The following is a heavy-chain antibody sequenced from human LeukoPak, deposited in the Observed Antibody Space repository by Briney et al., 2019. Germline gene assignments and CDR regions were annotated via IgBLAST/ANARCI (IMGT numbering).Heavy chain of an antibody. J-gene: IGHJ6*03. V-gene: IGHV1-2*02. CDR3: ARGVEQWLVRYYYYYMDV. D-gene: IGHD6-19*01. CDR2: INANTGGT. CDR1: GYTFTSYD. Sequence: ASVKVSCKASGYTFTSYDINWVRQATGQGLEWMGWINANTGGTKYAQKFQGRVTMTRDTSISTAYMELSRLRSDDTAVYYCARGVEQWLVRYYYYYMDVWGKGTTVTVSS.